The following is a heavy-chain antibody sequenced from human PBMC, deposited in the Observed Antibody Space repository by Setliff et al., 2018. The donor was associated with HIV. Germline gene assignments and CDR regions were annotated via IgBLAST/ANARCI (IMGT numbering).Heavy chain of an antibody. Sequence: ASVKVSCKASGYTFTDYYMHWVQQAPGKGLEWMGRVDPEDGETIYAQKFQGRVTMTRDTSISTAYMELNSLRSDDTAVYYCATAGGRSWFDPWGPGTLVTVSS. CDR2: VDPEDGET. CDR3: ATAGGRSWFDP. V-gene: IGHV1-69-2*01. J-gene: IGHJ5*02. D-gene: IGHD3-16*01. CDR1: GYTFTDYY.